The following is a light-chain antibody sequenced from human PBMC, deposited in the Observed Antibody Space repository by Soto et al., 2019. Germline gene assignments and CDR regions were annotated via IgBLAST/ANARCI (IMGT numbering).Light chain of an antibody. V-gene: IGLV2-8*01. CDR2: EVS. CDR1: SSDVGGYNY. J-gene: IGLJ1*01. Sequence: QSALTQPPSASGSPGQSVTISCTGTSSDVGGYNYVSWYQQHPGKAPKLMIYEVSKRPSGVPDRFSGSKSGNTASLSVSGLQAEDEAGYYCSSCAVSNTFVFGTGTKLTVL. CDR3: SSCAVSNTFV.